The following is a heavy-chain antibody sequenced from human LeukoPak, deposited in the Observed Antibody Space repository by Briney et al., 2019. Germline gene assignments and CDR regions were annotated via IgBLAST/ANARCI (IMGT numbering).Heavy chain of an antibody. V-gene: IGHV4-39*02. CDR1: GESVSSASYL. CDR3: ARDLDSGSYDF. D-gene: IGHD1-26*01. CDR2: IYYSGTT. Sequence: PSETLSLTCTVSGESVSSASYLWGWLRQPAGKGLQWIGNIYYSGTTYYNPSLKSRVTISIDTSKNQFSLQLSSVTAADTAVYYCARDLDSGSYDFWGQGSLVTVSS. J-gene: IGHJ4*02.